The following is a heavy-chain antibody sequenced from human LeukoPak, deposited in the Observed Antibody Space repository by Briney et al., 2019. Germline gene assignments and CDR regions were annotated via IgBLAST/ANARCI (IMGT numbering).Heavy chain of an antibody. CDR2: ISGYNSHT. CDR3: ARAGHRKYYYDNAYDY. D-gene: IGHD3-22*01. V-gene: IGHV1-18*01. CDR1: GYTYTNYG. J-gene: IGHJ4*02. Sequence: GASVKVSCKASGYTYTNYGISWVRQAPGQGLEWMGWISGYNSHTNYAQKLQGRVTMTTHTSTSTAYMELRSLRSDDTAVYYCARAGHRKYYYDNAYDYWGQGTLVTVSS.